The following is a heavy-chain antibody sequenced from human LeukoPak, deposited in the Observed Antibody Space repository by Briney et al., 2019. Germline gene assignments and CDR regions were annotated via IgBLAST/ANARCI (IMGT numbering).Heavy chain of an antibody. J-gene: IGHJ4*02. V-gene: IGHV3-23*01. CDR1: GFTFSSYA. CDR2: TSGSGGST. Sequence: GGSLRLSCAASGFTFSSYAMSWVRQAPGKGLEWVSGTSGSGGSTYYAGSVKGRFTISRDNSKNTLYLQMNSLRVEDTAVYYCARRGPPDFDYWGQGTLVTVSS. CDR3: ARRGPPDFDY.